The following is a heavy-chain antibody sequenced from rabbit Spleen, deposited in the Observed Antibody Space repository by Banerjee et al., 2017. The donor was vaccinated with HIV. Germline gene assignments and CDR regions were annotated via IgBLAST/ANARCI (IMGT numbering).Heavy chain of an antibody. V-gene: IGHV1S40*01. J-gene: IGHJ4*01. Sequence: QQLVESGGGLVKPGASLTLTCTASGFSFSSGYDMCWVRQAPGKGLEWIACIDGGSSGSTYYASWAKGRFTISKTSSTTVTLQMTSLTAADTATYFCARDTIFGLWGPGTLVTVS. CDR1: GFSFSSGYD. D-gene: IGHD2-1*01. CDR2: IDGGSSGST. CDR3: ARDTIFGL.